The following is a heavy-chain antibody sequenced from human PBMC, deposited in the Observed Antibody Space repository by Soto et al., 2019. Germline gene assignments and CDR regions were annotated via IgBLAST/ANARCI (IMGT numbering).Heavy chain of an antibody. V-gene: IGHV5-10-1*01. Sequence: PGESLKISCKGSGYSLSSYWISWVRQMPGKGLEWMGRIDPSDSYTNYSPSFQGHVTISADKSISTAYLQWSSLKASDTAMYYCARRGRLGERRVDYDYWGQGTLVTVSS. CDR2: IDPSDSYT. J-gene: IGHJ4*02. CDR3: ARRGRLGERRVDYDY. CDR1: GYSLSSYW. D-gene: IGHD1-26*01.